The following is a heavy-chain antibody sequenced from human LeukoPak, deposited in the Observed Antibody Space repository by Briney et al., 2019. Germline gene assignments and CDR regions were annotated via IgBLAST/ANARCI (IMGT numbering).Heavy chain of an antibody. D-gene: IGHD2-15*01. Sequence: SETLSLTCTVSGGSISSRSYYWGWIRQPPGKGLEWIGSIYYSGSTYYNPSLKSRVTISVDTSKNQFSLKLSSVTAADTAVYYCAGGGPLDDAFDIWGQGTMVTVSS. V-gene: IGHV4-39*07. CDR3: AGGGPLDDAFDI. CDR2: IYYSGST. CDR1: GGSISSRSYY. J-gene: IGHJ3*02.